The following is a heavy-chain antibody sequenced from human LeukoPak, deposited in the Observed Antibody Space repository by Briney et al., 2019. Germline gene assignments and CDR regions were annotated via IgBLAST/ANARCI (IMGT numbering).Heavy chain of an antibody. D-gene: IGHD3-10*01. CDR1: GFTFSSYG. CDR2: ISGSGGST. Sequence: GGSLRLSCAASGFTFSSYGMSWVRQAPGKGLEWVSGISGSGGSTYYADSVKGRFTISRDNSKKTLYLQMNSLRAEDTAVYYCAKGSRGSGSYYNDYWGQGTLVTVSS. CDR3: AKGSRGSGSYYNDY. J-gene: IGHJ4*02. V-gene: IGHV3-23*01.